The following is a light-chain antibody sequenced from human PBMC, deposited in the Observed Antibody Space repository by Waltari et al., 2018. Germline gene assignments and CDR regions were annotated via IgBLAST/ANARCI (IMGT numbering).Light chain of an antibody. J-gene: IGKJ2*01. CDR3: QQYGSSPYT. Sequence: EIVFTQSPGTLSLSPGERATLSCRASQSVTRNFLAWYQQKPGQAPRLLIFAASSRATGIPDRFSGSGSGTDFTLTITRLEPEDFAVYYCQQYGSSPYTFGQGTNLEIK. CDR1: QSVTRNF. CDR2: AAS. V-gene: IGKV3-20*01.